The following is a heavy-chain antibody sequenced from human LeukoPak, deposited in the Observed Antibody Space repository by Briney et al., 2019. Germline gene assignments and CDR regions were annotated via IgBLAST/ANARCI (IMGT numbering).Heavy chain of an antibody. CDR3: ARNVGWFRFDY. CDR2: IKEDGSEK. D-gene: IGHD2-15*01. J-gene: IGHJ4*02. Sequence: PGGSLRLSCAASGFTFSTYWMDWVRQAPGKGLEWVANIKEDGSEKYYEDSVKGRSTISRDNAKNSLYLQMNSLRAEDTAVYYCARNVGWFRFDYWGQGTLVTVSS. CDR1: GFTFSTYW. V-gene: IGHV3-7*03.